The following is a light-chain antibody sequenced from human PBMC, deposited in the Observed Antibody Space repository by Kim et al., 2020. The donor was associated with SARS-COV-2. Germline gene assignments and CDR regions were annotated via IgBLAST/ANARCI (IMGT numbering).Light chain of an antibody. V-gene: IGLV3-19*01. CDR3: NSRDSSGYHWV. CDR2: GKS. J-gene: IGLJ3*02. Sequence: SSELTQDPAVSVALGQTVRITCQGDSLRSYYASWYQLKPGQAPVLVIFGKSDRASGIPVRISGSSSGNTASLTITGAQAEDEADYYCNSRDSSGYHWVFGGGTQLTVL. CDR1: SLRSYY.